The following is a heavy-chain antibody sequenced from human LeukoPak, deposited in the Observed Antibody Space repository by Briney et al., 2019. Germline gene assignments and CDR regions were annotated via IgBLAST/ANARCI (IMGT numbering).Heavy chain of an antibody. Sequence: GGSLRLSCAASGFTFSRSWMSWVRQAPGKRLEWVANIRQDGSEKNHADSVKGRFTISRDNAKNSLFLQMNSLRVEDTALYYCARDWSKGATDYWGQGTLVTVSS. V-gene: IGHV3-7*01. CDR1: GFTFSRSW. CDR2: IRQDGSEK. D-gene: IGHD1-26*01. J-gene: IGHJ4*02. CDR3: ARDWSKGATDY.